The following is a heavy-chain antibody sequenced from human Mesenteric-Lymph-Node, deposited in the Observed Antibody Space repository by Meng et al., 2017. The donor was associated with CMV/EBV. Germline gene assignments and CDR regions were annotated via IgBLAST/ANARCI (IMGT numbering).Heavy chain of an antibody. J-gene: IGHJ5*02. CDR2: ITTYDGNT. D-gene: IGHD6-6*01. Sequence: KVSCKAYGYTFTSYGVTWVRQAPGQGLEWMGWITTYDGNTHYAQKLQGRVSMTTDTSTSTAYMELRSLRSDDTAVYYCARGSSGWFDPWGQGTLVTVSS. CDR1: GYTFTSYG. V-gene: IGHV1-18*01. CDR3: ARGSSGWFDP.